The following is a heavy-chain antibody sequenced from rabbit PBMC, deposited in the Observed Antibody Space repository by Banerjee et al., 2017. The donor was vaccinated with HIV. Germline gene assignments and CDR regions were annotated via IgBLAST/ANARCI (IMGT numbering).Heavy chain of an antibody. V-gene: IGHV1S45*01. Sequence: LEESGGGLVKPGGTLTLTCTVSGFSFSSNWICWVRQAPGKGLEWIACIDTNDGDTDYANWPKGRFTISKTSSTTVTLQMTSLTAADTATYFCARDERDAAMTMVITGYYLSLWGQGTLVTVS. J-gene: IGHJ3*01. CDR2: IDTNDGDT. CDR3: ARDERDAAMTMVITGYYLSL. D-gene: IGHD2-1*01. CDR1: GFSFSSNW.